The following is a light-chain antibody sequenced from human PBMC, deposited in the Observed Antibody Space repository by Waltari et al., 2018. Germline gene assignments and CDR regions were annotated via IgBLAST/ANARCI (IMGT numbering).Light chain of an antibody. CDR1: SSNIGSNN. CDR3: AAWDNSLSGRVV. V-gene: IGLV1-47*01. CDR2: KNN. Sequence: QSVVTQPPSASGTPGQRVTISCSGSSSNIGSNNVYWYQQLPGTAPKLLIYKNNLRPAVGPDRYSASNPGPSATLAISGLRSEDEADYYCAAWDNSLSGRVVFGGGTKLTVL. J-gene: IGLJ2*01.